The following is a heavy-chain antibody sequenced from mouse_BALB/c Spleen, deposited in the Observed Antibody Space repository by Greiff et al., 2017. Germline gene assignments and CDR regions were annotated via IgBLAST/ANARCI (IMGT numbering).Heavy chain of an antibody. CDR1: GFTFSNYW. V-gene: IGHV6-6*02. CDR3: TRGGNRAWFAY. J-gene: IGHJ3*01. CDR2: IRLKSNNYAT. D-gene: IGHD1-1*02. Sequence: EVQVVESGGGLVQPGGSMKLSCVASGFTFSNYWMNWVRQSPEKGLEWVAEIRLKSNNYATHYAESVKGRFTISRDDSKSSVYLQMNNLRAEDTGIYYCTRGGNRAWFAYWGQGTLVTVSA.